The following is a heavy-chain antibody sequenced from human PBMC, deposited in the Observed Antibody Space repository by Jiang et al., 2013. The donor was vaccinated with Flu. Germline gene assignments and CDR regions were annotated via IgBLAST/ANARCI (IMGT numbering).Heavy chain of an antibody. J-gene: IGHJ3*02. Sequence: VQLVESGGGLVKPGGSLRLSCAASGFTFSAYTVNWVRQAPGKGLEWVSSISGTSRYIYYADSLKGRFTISRDNAQNSLYLQMNSLRAEDTAVYYCAREKEMPTIYGAFDIWGQGTMVTVSS. CDR1: GFTFSAYT. D-gene: IGHD5-24*01. V-gene: IGHV3-21*01. CDR2: ISGTSRYI. CDR3: AREKEMPTIYGAFDI.